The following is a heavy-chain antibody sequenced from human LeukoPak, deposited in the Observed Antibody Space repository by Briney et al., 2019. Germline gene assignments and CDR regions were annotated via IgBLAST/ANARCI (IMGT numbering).Heavy chain of an antibody. CDR1: GFTFSNFA. CDR2: ITGDYAT. J-gene: IGHJ5*02. V-gene: IGHV3-23*01. CDR3: AKGAASGLVDWFDP. D-gene: IGHD3-22*01. Sequence: TGGSLRLSCAASGFTFSNFAMMWVRQAPGKGLEWFSSITGDYATYSADPAKGRFTTSRDNSKNIVYLQMDSLRDDDTAVYYCAKGAASGLVDWFDPWGQGTLVTVSS.